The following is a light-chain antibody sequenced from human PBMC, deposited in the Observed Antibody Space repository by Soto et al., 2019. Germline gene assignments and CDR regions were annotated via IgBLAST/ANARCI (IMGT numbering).Light chain of an antibody. CDR3: QQYGTSPYT. CDR2: GAS. CDR1: QSLSSNS. V-gene: IGKV3-20*01. Sequence: EIVLTQSPGTLSWSPGERATLSCGASQSLSSNSLAWYQQKPGQAPRLLIYGASSRATGIPDRFSGSGSGTDFTLTISRLEPKDFAVYYCQQYGTSPYTFGQGTKLEIK. J-gene: IGKJ2*01.